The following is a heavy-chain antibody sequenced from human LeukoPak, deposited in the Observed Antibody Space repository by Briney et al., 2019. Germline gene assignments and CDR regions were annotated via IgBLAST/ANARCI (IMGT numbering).Heavy chain of an antibody. CDR1: GFTVSSNY. D-gene: IGHD3-22*01. J-gene: IGHJ4*02. CDR3: ARGGGGYYDSSGYYPDYFDY. V-gene: IGHV3-53*01. CDR2: IYSGGST. Sequence: PGGSLRLSCAASGFTVSSNYMSWVRQAPGKGLEWGSVIYSGGSTYYADSVKGRFTISRDNSKNTLYLQMNRLRAEDTAVYYCARGGGGYYDSSGYYPDYFDYWGQGTLVTVSS.